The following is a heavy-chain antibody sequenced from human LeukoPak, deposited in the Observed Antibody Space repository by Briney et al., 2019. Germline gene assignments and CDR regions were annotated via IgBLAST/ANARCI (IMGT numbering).Heavy chain of an antibody. D-gene: IGHD1-26*01. V-gene: IGHV3-33*01. CDR2: IWYDGSNK. CDR3: AREVGVGTTSAFDI. J-gene: IGHJ3*02. Sequence: GGSLRLSCAASGFTFSSYGMHWVRQAPGKGLEWVAVIWYDGSNKYYADSVKGRFTISRDNSKNTLYLQMNSLRVEDTALYYCAREVGVGTTSAFDIWGQGTMVTVSS. CDR1: GFTFSSYG.